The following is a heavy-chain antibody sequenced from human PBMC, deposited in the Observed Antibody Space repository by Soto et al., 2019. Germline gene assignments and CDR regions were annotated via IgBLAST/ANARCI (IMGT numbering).Heavy chain of an antibody. V-gene: IGHV3-74*01. J-gene: IGHJ5*02. CDR2: IVTDGGGT. CDR3: ATVFDL. Sequence: AGSLRLSCAASGFTLRSHRIHWVRQAPGKGLEWVSRIVTDGGGTSYADSVKGRFTISTDNAKDTVYLQMNGLRAEDTAVYYCATVFDLWGQGTLVTVSS. CDR1: GFTLRSHR.